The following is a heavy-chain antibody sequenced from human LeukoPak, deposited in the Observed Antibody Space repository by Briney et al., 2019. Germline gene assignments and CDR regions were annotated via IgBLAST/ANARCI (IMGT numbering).Heavy chain of an antibody. CDR1: GYTFTNYA. D-gene: IGHD3-22*01. J-gene: IGHJ3*02. V-gene: IGHV7-4-1*02. Sequence: ASVKVSCKASGYTFTNYAMNWVRQAPGQGLEWMGWINTNTGNPTYAQGFTGRFVFSLDTSVSTAYLQISSLKAEDTAVYYCARDLMAYYYDSSGPHAFDIWGQGTMVTVSS. CDR2: INTNTGNP. CDR3: ARDLMAYYYDSSGPHAFDI.